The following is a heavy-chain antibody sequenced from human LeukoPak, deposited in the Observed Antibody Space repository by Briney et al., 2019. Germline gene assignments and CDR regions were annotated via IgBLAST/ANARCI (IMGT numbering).Heavy chain of an antibody. CDR2: INPSGGST. Sequence: ASVKVSCKASGYTFTSYYMHWVRQAPGQGLEWMGIINPSGGSTSYAQKFQGRVTMTRDTSTSTVYMELSSLRSEDAAVYYCATDRRDGYNLRYWGQRTLVTVSS. V-gene: IGHV1-46*01. CDR1: GYTFTSYY. J-gene: IGHJ4*02. D-gene: IGHD5-24*01. CDR3: ATDRRDGYNLRY.